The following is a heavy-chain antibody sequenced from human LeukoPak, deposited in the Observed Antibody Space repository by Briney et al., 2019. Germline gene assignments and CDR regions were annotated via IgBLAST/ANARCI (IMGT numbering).Heavy chain of an antibody. Sequence: ASVTVSCKASGYTFTSYGISWVRQAPGQGLEWMGWISAYNGNTNYAQKLQGRVTMTTDTSTSTAYMELRSLRSDDTAVYYCARAKSKAWSYYYYYMDVWGKGTTVTISS. CDR2: ISAYNGNT. CDR1: GYTFTSYG. CDR3: ARAKSKAWSYYYYYMDV. J-gene: IGHJ6*03. V-gene: IGHV1-18*01.